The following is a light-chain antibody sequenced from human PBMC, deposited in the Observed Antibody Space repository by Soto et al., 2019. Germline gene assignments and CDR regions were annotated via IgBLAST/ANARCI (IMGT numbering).Light chain of an antibody. CDR3: QQSYSTPLT. CDR2: AAS. V-gene: IGKV1-39*01. Sequence: DIHITQSPSSLSASVGDRITITCRASQSISSYLNWYQQKPGTAPKLLIYAASSLQSGVPSRLSGSGSGTDFPLTISSLQPEDFATYYCQQSYSTPLTFGGGTKVDIK. J-gene: IGKJ4*01. CDR1: QSISSY.